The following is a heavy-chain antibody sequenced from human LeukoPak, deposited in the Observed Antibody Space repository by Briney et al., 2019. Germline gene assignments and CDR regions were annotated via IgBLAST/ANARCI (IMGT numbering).Heavy chain of an antibody. CDR1: GFTFSSYS. CDR3: ARVYDSSGYYSGY. CDR2: ISSSSSYI. V-gene: IGHV3-21*01. J-gene: IGHJ4*02. Sequence: PGGSLRLSCAASGFTFSSYSMNWVRQAPGKGLEWVSSISSSSSYIYYADSVKGRFTISRDNAKNSLYLQMNSLRAEDTAVYYCARVYDSSGYYSGYWGQGTLVTVSS. D-gene: IGHD3-22*01.